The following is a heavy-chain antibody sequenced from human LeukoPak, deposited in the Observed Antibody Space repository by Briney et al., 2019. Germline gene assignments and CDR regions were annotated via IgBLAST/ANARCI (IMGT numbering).Heavy chain of an antibody. Sequence: GGSLRLSCAASGFTFSSYSMNWVRQAPGKGLEWVSSISSSSSYIYYADSVKGRFTISRDNAKNSLYLQMNSLRAEDTAVYYCARSGDDNDAFDIWGQGTMVTVSS. J-gene: IGHJ3*02. CDR3: ARSGDDNDAFDI. CDR1: GFTFSSYS. CDR2: ISSSSSYI. V-gene: IGHV3-21*01. D-gene: IGHD4-17*01.